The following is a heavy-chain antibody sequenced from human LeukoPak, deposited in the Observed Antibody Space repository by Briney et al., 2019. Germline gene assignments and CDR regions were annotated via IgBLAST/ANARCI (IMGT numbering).Heavy chain of an antibody. CDR3: ARSLYTSYKYFHH. J-gene: IGHJ1*01. V-gene: IGHV4-38-2*01. CDR1: GYSISSGYY. CDR2: IYHSGST. D-gene: IGHD3-16*01. Sequence: SETLSLTCAVSGYSISSGYYWGWIRQPPGKGLEWIGSIYHSGSTYYNPSLKSRVTISVDTSKNQFSLKLTSVTAADTAVYFCARSLYTSYKYFHHWGQGTLVTVSS.